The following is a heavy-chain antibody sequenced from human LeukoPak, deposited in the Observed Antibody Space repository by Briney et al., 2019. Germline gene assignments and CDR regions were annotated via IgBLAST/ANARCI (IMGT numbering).Heavy chain of an antibody. Sequence: PSETLSLTCAVYGGSFSDYYWSWIRQPPGKGLVWIGEINHSGSTNYNSSLKSRVTISVDTSKNQFSLKLSSVTAADTAVYYCKGPTGAAYYYMDVWGKGTTVTVSS. CDR3: KGPTGAAYYYMDV. J-gene: IGHJ6*03. CDR2: INHSGST. V-gene: IGHV4-34*01. D-gene: IGHD1-1*01. CDR1: GGSFSDYY.